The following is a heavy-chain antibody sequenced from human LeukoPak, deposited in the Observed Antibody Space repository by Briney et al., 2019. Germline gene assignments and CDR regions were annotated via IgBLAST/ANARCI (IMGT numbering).Heavy chain of an antibody. CDR3: ARGRNYCSSTSCYRYYYYYMDV. CDR2: INHSGST. CDR1: GVSLSGYY. J-gene: IGHJ6*03. Sequence: SETLSLTCAVSGVSLSGYYWGWIRQPPGKGLEWIGEINHSGSTNYNPSLKSRVTISVDTSKNQFSLKLSSVTAADTAVYYCARGRNYCSSTSCYRYYYYYMDVWGKGTTVTVSS. V-gene: IGHV4-34*01. D-gene: IGHD2-2*01.